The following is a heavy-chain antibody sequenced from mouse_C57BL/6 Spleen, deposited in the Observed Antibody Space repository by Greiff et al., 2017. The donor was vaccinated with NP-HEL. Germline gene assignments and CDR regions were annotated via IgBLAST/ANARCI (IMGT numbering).Heavy chain of an antibody. D-gene: IGHD2-4*01. CDR1: GYTFTSYW. Sequence: QVQLQQSGAELAKPGASVKLSCKASGYTFTSYWMHWVNQRPGQGLEWIGYINPSSGYTKYNQKFKDKATLTADKSSSQAYMQLSRRTYEDSAVYYCARSVYDYDDALYAMDYWGQGTSVTVSS. J-gene: IGHJ4*01. CDR2: INPSSGYT. CDR3: ARSVYDYDDALYAMDY. V-gene: IGHV1-7*01.